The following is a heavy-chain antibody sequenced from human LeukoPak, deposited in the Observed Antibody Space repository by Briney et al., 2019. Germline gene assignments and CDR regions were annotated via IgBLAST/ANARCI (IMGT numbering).Heavy chain of an antibody. CDR1: GFTFNNAW. CDR3: TTAPSALDY. V-gene: IGHV3-15*01. CDR2: IKSETSGGTV. J-gene: IGHJ4*02. Sequence: GGSLRLSCAAPGFTFNNAWMSWVRQAPGKGLEWVGRIKSETSGGTVDYAAPVKGRFIISRDDSRNTLFLQMNSLKTEDTAVYYCTTAPSALDYWGQGTLVTV.